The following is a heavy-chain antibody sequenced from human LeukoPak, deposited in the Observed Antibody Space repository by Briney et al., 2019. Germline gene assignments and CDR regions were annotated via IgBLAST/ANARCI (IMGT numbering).Heavy chain of an antibody. V-gene: IGHV1-2*02. J-gene: IGHJ3*02. CDR3: ARDSWSDAFDI. CDR1: GYTFTSYG. Sequence: ASVKVSCKASGYTFTSYGISWVRQAPGQGLEWMGWINPNSGGTNYAQKFQGRVTMTRDTSISTAYMELSRLRSDDTAVYYCARDSWSDAFDIWGQGTMVTVSS. CDR2: INPNSGGT. D-gene: IGHD2-15*01.